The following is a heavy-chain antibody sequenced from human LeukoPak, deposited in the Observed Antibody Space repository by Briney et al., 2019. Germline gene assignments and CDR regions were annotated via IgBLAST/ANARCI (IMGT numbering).Heavy chain of an antibody. CDR1: GFPFNSYW. CDR2: INHNGNVN. V-gene: IGHV3-7*03. Sequence: GGSLRLTCAASGFPFNSYWMTWVRQAPGKGLEWVASINHNGNVNYYVDSVKGRFTISRDNAKNSLYLQMSNLRAEDTAVYFCARGGGLDVWGQGATVTVSS. D-gene: IGHD3-16*01. J-gene: IGHJ6*02. CDR3: ARGGGLDV.